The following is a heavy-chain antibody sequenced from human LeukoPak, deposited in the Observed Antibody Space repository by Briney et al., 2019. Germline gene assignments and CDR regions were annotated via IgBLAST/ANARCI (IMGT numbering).Heavy chain of an antibody. Sequence: GGSLRPSCAASGFTFSSYSMNWVRQAPGKGLEWVSSISSSSSYVYYADSVKGRFTISRDNAKNSLYLQMNSLRAEDTAVYYCARSTARTNDAFDIWGQGTMVTVSS. D-gene: IGHD5-18*01. V-gene: IGHV3-21*01. J-gene: IGHJ3*02. CDR3: ARSTARTNDAFDI. CDR1: GFTFSSYS. CDR2: ISSSSSYV.